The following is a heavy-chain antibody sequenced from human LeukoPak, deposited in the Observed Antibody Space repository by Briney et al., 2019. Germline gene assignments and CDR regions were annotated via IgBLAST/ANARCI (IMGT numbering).Heavy chain of an antibody. CDR3: ATAGLRDSGSYYQFDY. J-gene: IGHJ4*02. V-gene: IGHV1-24*01. Sequence: ASVKVSCKVSGYTLTELSMHWVRQAPGKGLEWMGGFDPEDGETIYAQKFQGRVTMTEDTSTDTAYMGLSSLRSEDTAVYYCATAGLRDSGSYYQFDYWGQGTLVTVSS. D-gene: IGHD1-26*01. CDR1: GYTLTELS. CDR2: FDPEDGET.